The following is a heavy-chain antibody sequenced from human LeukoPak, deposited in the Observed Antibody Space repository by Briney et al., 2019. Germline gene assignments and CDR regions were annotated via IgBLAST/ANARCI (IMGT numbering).Heavy chain of an antibody. J-gene: IGHJ4*02. D-gene: IGHD3-22*01. CDR1: GGSISSHY. V-gene: IGHV4-59*11. CDR3: ARVGDYYDSSGYYSHFDY. Sequence: SETLSLTCTVSGGSISSHYWSWIRQPPGKGLEWIGYIYYSGSTNYNPSLKSRVTISVDTSKNQFSLKLSSVTAADTAVYYCARVGDYYDSSGYYSHFDYWGQGTLVTVSS. CDR2: IYYSGST.